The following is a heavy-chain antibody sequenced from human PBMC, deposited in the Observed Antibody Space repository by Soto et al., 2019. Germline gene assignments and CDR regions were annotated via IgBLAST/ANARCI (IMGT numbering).Heavy chain of an antibody. V-gene: IGHV1-69*01. CDR2: IIPIFGTA. CDR1: GGTFSSYA. Sequence: QVQLVQSGAEVKKPGSSVKVSCKASGGTFSSYAISWVRQAPGQGLEWMGGIIPIFGTATYAQKFQGRVTITAGESTSTANIELSSLRSEDTAVYYCARSREALAGTVAFDYWGQRTLVTVSS. CDR3: ARSREALAGTVAFDY. D-gene: IGHD6-19*01. J-gene: IGHJ4*02.